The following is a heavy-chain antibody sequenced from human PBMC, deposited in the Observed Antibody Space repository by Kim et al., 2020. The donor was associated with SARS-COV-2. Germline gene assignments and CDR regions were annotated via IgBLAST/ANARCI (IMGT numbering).Heavy chain of an antibody. D-gene: IGHD2-15*01. CDR1: GFTFSSYG. CDR3: ARDGLYCSGGSCYGNFDY. V-gene: IGHV3-33*05. J-gene: IGHJ4*02. Sequence: GGSLRLSCAASGFTFSSYGMHWVRQAPGKGLEWVAVISYDGSNKYYADSVKGRFTISRDNSKNTLYLQMNSLRAEDTAVYYCARDGLYCSGGSCYGNFDYWGQGTLVTVSS. CDR2: ISYDGSNK.